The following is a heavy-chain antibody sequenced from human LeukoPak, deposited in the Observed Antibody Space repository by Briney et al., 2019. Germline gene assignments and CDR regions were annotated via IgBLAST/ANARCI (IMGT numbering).Heavy chain of an antibody. V-gene: IGHV4-59*01. Sequence: SQTLSLTCTVSGGSISSYYWSWIRQPPGKGLEWIGYIYYSGSTNYNPSLKSRVTISVDTSKNQFSLKLSSVTAADTAVYYCARDLLGHWFDPWGQGTLVTVSS. CDR2: IYYSGST. J-gene: IGHJ5*02. D-gene: IGHD2/OR15-2a*01. CDR3: ARDLLGHWFDP. CDR1: GGSISSYY.